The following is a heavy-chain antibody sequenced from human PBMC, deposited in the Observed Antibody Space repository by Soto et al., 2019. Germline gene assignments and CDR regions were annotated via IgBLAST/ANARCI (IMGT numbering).Heavy chain of an antibody. CDR3: AKDVWGITIFGGMDV. CDR1: GFTFSSYA. Sequence: EVQLLESGGGLVQPGGSLRLSCAASGFTFSSYAMSWVRQAPGKGLEWVSAISGSGGSTYYADSVKGRFTISRDNSKNTLYLEMSSLRAEGTAVYYCAKDVWGITIFGGMDVWGQGTTVTVSS. V-gene: IGHV3-23*01. J-gene: IGHJ6*02. CDR2: ISGSGGST. D-gene: IGHD3-9*01.